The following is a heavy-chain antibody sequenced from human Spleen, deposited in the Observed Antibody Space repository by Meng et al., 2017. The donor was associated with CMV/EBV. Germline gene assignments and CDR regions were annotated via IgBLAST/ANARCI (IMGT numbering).Heavy chain of an antibody. CDR3: ARGAYSSSWTFDY. Sequence: QLPLEESGPGLLMPSETLSLTCSVYGGSFSGYYWSWIRQPPGKGREWIGEINHSGSTNYNPSLKSRVTISVDTSKNQFSLKLSSVTAADTAVYYCARGAYSSSWTFDYWGQGTLVTVSS. D-gene: IGHD6-13*01. CDR1: GGSFSGYY. CDR2: INHSGST. V-gene: IGHV4-34*01. J-gene: IGHJ4*02.